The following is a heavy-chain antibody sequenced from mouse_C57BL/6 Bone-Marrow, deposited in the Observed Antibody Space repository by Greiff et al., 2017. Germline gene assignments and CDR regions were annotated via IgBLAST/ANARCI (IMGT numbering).Heavy chain of an antibody. Sequence: EVQRVESGGGLVQSGRSLRLSCATSGFTFSDFYMEWVRQAPGKGLEWIAASRNKANDYTTEYSASVKGRFIVSRDTSQSILYLQMNALRAEDTAIYYCARDAGVMDYWGQGTSVTVSS. CDR3: ARDAGVMDY. V-gene: IGHV7-1*01. CDR1: GFTFSDFY. CDR2: SRNKANDYTT. J-gene: IGHJ4*01.